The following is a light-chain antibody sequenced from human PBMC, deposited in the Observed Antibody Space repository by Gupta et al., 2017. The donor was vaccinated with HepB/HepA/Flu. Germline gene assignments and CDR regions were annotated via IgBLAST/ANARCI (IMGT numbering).Light chain of an antibody. CDR3: AAWDDSLNGVV. V-gene: IGLV1-44*01. CDR1: SSNIGSNT. CDR2: SNN. J-gene: IGLJ2*01. Sequence: QSVLTQPPSASGTPGQRVTISCSGSSSNIGSNTVNWYQQLPGTAPKLLSYSNNQRPSGVPDRFAGSKSGTSASLDISGLQSEDEADYYCAAWDDSLNGVVFGGGTKLTVL.